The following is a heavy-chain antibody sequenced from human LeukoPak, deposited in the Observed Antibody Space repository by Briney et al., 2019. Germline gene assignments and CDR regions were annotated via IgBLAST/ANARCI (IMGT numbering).Heavy chain of an antibody. J-gene: IGHJ4*02. CDR3: ARDGSAIPFDY. CDR2: IYYSGST. CDR1: Y. D-gene: IGHD2-21*02. Sequence: YXSWIRQXXXKGLEWIGYIYYSGSTYYNPSLKSRVTISVDTSKNQFSLKLSSVTAADTAVYYCARDGSAIPFDYWGQGTLVTVSS. V-gene: IGHV4-31*02.